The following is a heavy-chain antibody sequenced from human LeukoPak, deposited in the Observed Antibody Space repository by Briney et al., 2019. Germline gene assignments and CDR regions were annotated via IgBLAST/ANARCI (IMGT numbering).Heavy chain of an antibody. CDR1: GFTVSSNY. J-gene: IGHJ3*02. CDR2: IYSGGST. V-gene: IGHV3-53*01. D-gene: IGHD1-26*01. Sequence: GGSLRLSCAASGFTVSSNYMIWVRQAPGKGLEWVSVIYSGGSTYYADSVKGRFTISRDNSKNTLYLQMNSLRAEDTAVYYCASEGGSYLSAFDIWGQGTMVTVSS. CDR3: ASEGGSYLSAFDI.